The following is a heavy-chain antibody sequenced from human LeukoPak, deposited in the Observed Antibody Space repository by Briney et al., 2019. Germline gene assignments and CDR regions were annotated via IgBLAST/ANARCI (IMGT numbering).Heavy chain of an antibody. V-gene: IGHV4-59*12. CDR1: GGSISSYY. Sequence: SETLSLTCTVSGGSISSYYWSWIRQPPGKGLEWIGYIYYSGSTNYNPSLRSRVTISVDTSRNQFSMNLNSVTAADTAVYYCARDPSAGLTRYYYYYYMDVWGKGTTVTISS. CDR3: ARDPSAGLTRYYYYYYMDV. J-gene: IGHJ6*03. CDR2: IYYSGST. D-gene: IGHD3-3*01.